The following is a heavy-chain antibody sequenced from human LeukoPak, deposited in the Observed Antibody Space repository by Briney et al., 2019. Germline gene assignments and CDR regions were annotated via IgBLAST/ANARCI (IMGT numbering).Heavy chain of an antibody. CDR3: ASNTDSSSSVDHFDY. D-gene: IGHD6-6*01. J-gene: IGHJ4*02. CDR2: IYTSGST. Sequence: SETLSLTCTVSGGSISSYYWSWIRQPAGKGLEWIGRIYTSGSTNYNPSLKSRVTMSVDTSKNQFSLKLSSVTAADTAVYYCASNTDSSSSVDHFDYWGQGTLVTVSS. CDR1: GGSISSYY. V-gene: IGHV4-4*07.